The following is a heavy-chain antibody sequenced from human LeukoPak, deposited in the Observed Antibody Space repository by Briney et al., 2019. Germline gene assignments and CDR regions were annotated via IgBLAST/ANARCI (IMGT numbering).Heavy chain of an antibody. V-gene: IGHV3-48*03. D-gene: IGHD3-10*01. CDR1: GFTFSNYE. CDR3: ARDGLISITMVFDY. CDR2: ISTSGSTI. J-gene: IGHJ4*02. Sequence: GGSLRLSCAASGFTFSNYEMNWVRQAPGKGLEWVSFISTSGSTIYYADSVKGRFTISRDNAKNSLYLQMNSLRAEDTAVYYCARDGLISITMVFDYWGQGTLVTVSS.